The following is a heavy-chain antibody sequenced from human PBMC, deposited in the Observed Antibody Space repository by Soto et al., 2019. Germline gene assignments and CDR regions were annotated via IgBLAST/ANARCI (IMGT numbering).Heavy chain of an antibody. Sequence: SETLSLTCTVSGDSISGSPYFWGWIRQPPGKRLEWIGSVFYDGYTLYTPSLRSRVTISVDTSKNQFSLKLTSVAVADTATYFCARLQVAVTHYWGQGTLVTVSS. CDR3: ARLQVAVTHY. CDR1: GDSISGSPYF. CDR2: VFYDGYT. D-gene: IGHD2-15*01. J-gene: IGHJ4*02. V-gene: IGHV4-39*01.